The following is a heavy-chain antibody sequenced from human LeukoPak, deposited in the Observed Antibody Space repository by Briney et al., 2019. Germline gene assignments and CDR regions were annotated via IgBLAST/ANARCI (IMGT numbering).Heavy chain of an antibody. CDR1: RGSLSSGSYY. J-gene: IGHJ4*02. Sequence: PSETLSLTRTVSRGSLSSGSYYWSWIRHPPGKGLGCIGYIYYSGSTNYNPSLKSRVTISVDTSKNQFSLKLSSVTAADTAVYYCARGHSSTYYYGSGSYYFDYWGQGTLVTVSS. V-gene: IGHV4-61*01. CDR2: IYYSGST. D-gene: IGHD3-10*01. CDR3: ARGHSSTYYYGSGSYYFDY.